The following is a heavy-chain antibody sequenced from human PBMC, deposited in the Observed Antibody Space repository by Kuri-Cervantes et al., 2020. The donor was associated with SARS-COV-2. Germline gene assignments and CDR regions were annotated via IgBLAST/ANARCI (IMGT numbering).Heavy chain of an antibody. CDR2: ISHRGSS. J-gene: IGHJ3*02. CDR3: ARRGAGSSSAAFDI. Sequence: WETLSLTCTVSGGSISSYYWRWIRQPPGKGLEWVGIISHRGSSDYKPSLRSRVTVSVDTSKNQFSLKLSSMTAADTAVYYCARRGAGSSSAAFDIWGQGTMVTVSS. D-gene: IGHD6-6*01. CDR1: GGSISSYY. V-gene: IGHV4-59*08.